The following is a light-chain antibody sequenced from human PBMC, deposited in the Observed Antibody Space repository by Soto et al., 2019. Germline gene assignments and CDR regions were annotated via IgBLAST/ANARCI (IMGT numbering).Light chain of an antibody. Sequence: DIQMTQSPSTLSASVGDRVTITCRASQSISNYLHWYQQRPGKAPKLLIYTASSLQSGVPSRFSGSGSGTDFTLTISRLEPEDFALYYCQHYVERSPITFGQGTRLEI. V-gene: IGKV1-39*01. CDR1: QSISNY. CDR3: QHYVERSPIT. CDR2: TAS. J-gene: IGKJ5*01.